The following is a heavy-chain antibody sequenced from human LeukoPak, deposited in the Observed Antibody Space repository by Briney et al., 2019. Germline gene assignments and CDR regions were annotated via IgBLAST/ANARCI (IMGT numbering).Heavy chain of an antibody. D-gene: IGHD6-19*01. CDR1: GFTFDDYA. J-gene: IGHJ4*02. CDR3: AKDHSVLQWLGDFDY. CDR2: ISGDGGST. Sequence: PGGSLRLSCAASGFTFDDYAMHWVRQAPGKGLEWVSLISGDGGSTYYADSVKGRFTISIDNSKNSLYLQMNSLRTEDTALYYCAKDHSVLQWLGDFDYWGQGTLVTVSS. V-gene: IGHV3-43*02.